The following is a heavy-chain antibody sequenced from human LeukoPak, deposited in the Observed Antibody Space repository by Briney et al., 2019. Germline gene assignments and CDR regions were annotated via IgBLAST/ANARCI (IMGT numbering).Heavy chain of an antibody. CDR1: GFTFGSYG. V-gene: IGHV3-23*01. D-gene: IGHD2-8*01. Sequence: GGSLRLSCAASGFTFGSYGMNWVRQAPGKGLEWVSLISGNGDNTYYADSVKGRFTISRDISKNTLFLQMNSLRAEDTAVYYCAKDRCSNGVGCYYYYMDVWGKGTTVTISS. J-gene: IGHJ6*03. CDR2: ISGNGDNT. CDR3: AKDRCSNGVGCYYYYMDV.